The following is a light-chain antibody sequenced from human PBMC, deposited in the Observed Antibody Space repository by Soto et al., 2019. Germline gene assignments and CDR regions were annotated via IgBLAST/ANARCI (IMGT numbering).Light chain of an antibody. CDR1: QSVSSSY. Sequence: IVITQSPATLSVPHRDLASLSCRASQSVSSSYLGWYQQKPGRPPRLLIDGASSRATGIPDRFSGSGAGTDFTLTISRLEPEDLAVYYCQQYGSLVTFGQGTKVDI. J-gene: IGKJ1*01. CDR3: QQYGSLVT. CDR2: GAS. V-gene: IGKV3-20*01.